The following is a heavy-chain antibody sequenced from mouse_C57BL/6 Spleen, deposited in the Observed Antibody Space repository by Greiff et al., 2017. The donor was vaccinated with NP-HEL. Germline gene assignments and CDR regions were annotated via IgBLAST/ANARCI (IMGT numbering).Heavy chain of an antibody. Sequence: EVNLVESGGDLVKPGGSLKLSCAASGFTFSSYGMSWVRQTPDKRLEWVATISSGGSYTYYPDSVKGRFTISRDNAKNTLYLQMSSLKSEDTAMYYCARGDYSNLYAMDYWGQGTSVTVSS. D-gene: IGHD2-5*01. J-gene: IGHJ4*01. CDR1: GFTFSSYG. V-gene: IGHV5-6*01. CDR3: ARGDYSNLYAMDY. CDR2: ISSGGSYT.